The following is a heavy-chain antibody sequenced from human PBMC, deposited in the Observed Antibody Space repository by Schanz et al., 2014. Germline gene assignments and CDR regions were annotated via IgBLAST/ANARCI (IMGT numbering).Heavy chain of an antibody. CDR3: ARGRGCYDY. CDR2: IIPSLGLA. Sequence: QLQLVQSGAEVKKPGSSVKVSCKASGGTFSSFGINWVRQAPGQGLEWMGRIIPSLGLAKYEQKFQDKVTITADTSTTTAYMELSGLRSEDTAVYYCARGRGCYDYWGQGTLVTVAS. CDR1: GGTFSSFG. J-gene: IGHJ4*02. V-gene: IGHV1-69*02. D-gene: IGHD2-21*01.